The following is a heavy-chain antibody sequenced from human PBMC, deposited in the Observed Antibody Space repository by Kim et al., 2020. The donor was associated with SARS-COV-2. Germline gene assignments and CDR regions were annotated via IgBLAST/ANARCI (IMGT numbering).Heavy chain of an antibody. Sequence: ASVKVSCKAFGYTFTGYYIHWVRQAPGQGLEWMGRINPNTGGTNYAQKFHGSVTMTRDTSISTAYLELSSLRSDDTAVYYCARDTGYGSGWYLREFDYWGQGTLLTVSS. D-gene: IGHD6-19*01. CDR2: INPNTGGT. V-gene: IGHV1-2*06. J-gene: IGHJ4*02. CDR3: ARDTGYGSGWYLREFDY. CDR1: GYTFTGYY.